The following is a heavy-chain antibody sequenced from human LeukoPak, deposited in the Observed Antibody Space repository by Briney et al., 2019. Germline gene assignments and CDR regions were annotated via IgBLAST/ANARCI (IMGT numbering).Heavy chain of an antibody. CDR1: GYTFTGYF. D-gene: IGHD3-3*01. V-gene: IGHV1-8*02. Sequence: ASVKVSCKPSGYTFTGYFMHWVRQAPGQGLEWMGWMNPNSGNTGYAQKFQGRVTMTRNTSISTAYMELSSLRSEDTAAYYCARDWNTISYMDVWGKGTTVTVSS. CDR3: ARDWNTISYMDV. J-gene: IGHJ6*03. CDR2: MNPNSGNT.